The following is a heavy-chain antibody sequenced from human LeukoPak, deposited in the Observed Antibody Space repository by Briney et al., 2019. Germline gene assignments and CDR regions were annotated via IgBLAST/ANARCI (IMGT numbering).Heavy chain of an antibody. CDR2: IYGGGGTT. Sequence: GGSLRLSCAASGFTYSNYAMSWVRQAPGKGLEWVSTIYGGGGTTYYADSVKGRFTISRDNSKNTLSLQMNSLRADDTAVYYCAKGRALEVVAAFNYWGQGAVVTVSS. D-gene: IGHD2-15*01. V-gene: IGHV3-23*01. CDR3: AKGRALEVVAAFNY. J-gene: IGHJ4*02. CDR1: GFTYSNYA.